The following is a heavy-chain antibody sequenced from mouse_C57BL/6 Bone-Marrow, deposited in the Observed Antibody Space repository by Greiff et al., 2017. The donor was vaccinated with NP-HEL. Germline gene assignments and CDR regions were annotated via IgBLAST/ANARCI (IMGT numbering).Heavy chain of an antibody. D-gene: IGHD1-1*01. CDR1: GYTFTSYW. Sequence: VQLQQPGAELVKPGASVKMSCKASGYTFTSYWITWVKQRPGQGLEWIGDIYPGSGSTNYNEKFKSKATLTVDTSSSTAYMQLSSLTSEDSAVYYCARYSITTVVAFDYWGQGTTLTVSS. CDR3: ARYSITTVVAFDY. J-gene: IGHJ2*01. CDR2: IYPGSGST. V-gene: IGHV1-55*01.